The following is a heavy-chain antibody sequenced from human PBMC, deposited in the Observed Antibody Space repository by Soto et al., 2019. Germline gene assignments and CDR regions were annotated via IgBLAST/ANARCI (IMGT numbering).Heavy chain of an antibody. Sequence: EVQLLESGGGLVQPGGSLTLSCAASGFTFSEFAMNWVRQAPGKGVEWVSGISGGGDATFYADSVKGRFTISRVQSKNTVYLQMNGLRADDTAVYYCVKKIAGTTTSGAYWSFDLWGRGTLVTVSS. J-gene: IGHJ2*01. V-gene: IGHV3-23*01. CDR1: GFTFSEFA. CDR2: ISGGGDAT. CDR3: VKKIAGTTTSGAYWSFDL. D-gene: IGHD1-26*01.